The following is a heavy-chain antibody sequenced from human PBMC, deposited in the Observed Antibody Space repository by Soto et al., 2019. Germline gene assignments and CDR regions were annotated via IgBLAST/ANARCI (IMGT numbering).Heavy chain of an antibody. CDR1: GGSISSSSYY. Sequence: SETLSLTCTVSGGSISSSSYYWGWIRQPPGKGLEWIGSIYYSGSTYYNPSLKSRVTISVDTSKNQFSLKLSSVTAADTAVYYCARGPYSGYEYYFDYWGQGTLVTVSS. J-gene: IGHJ4*02. CDR2: IYYSGST. V-gene: IGHV4-39*01. D-gene: IGHD5-12*01. CDR3: ARGPYSGYEYYFDY.